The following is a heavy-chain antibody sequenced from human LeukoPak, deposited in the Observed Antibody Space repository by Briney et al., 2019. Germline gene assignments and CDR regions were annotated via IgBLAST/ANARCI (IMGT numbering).Heavy chain of an antibody. V-gene: IGHV3-21*01. J-gene: IGHJ4*02. CDR2: ISDSSSYI. Sequence: GGSLRLSCAASGFTFSTYNMNWVRQAPGKGLEWVSSISDSSSYIYYADSVKGRFTISRDNAKNSLYLQMNSLRDEDTAVYYCARDLILADSGGSSAHDYWGQGTLVTVSS. CDR1: GFTFSTYN. D-gene: IGHD2-15*01. CDR3: ARDLILADSGGSSAHDY.